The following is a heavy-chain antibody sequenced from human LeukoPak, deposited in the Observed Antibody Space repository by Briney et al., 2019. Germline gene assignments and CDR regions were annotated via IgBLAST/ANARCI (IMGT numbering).Heavy chain of an antibody. CDR1: GGSISSYY. CDR2: IYYSGST. CDR3: ARQKIAAAGTGWLYYFDY. D-gene: IGHD6-13*01. Sequence: SETLSLTCTVSGGSISSYYWGWIRQPPGKGLEWIGYIYYSGSTNYNPSLKSRVTISVDTSKNQFSLKLSSVTAADTAVYYCARQKIAAAGTGWLYYFDYWGQGTLVTVSS. V-gene: IGHV4-59*01. J-gene: IGHJ4*02.